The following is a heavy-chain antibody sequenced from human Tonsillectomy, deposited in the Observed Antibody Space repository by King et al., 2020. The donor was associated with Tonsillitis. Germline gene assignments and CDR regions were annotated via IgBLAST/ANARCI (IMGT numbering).Heavy chain of an antibody. D-gene: IGHD1-1*01. CDR3: ARDATKYYGMDV. CDR1: GFTVSSNY. Sequence: VQLVESGGGLIQPGGSLRISWAASGFTVSSNYMSWFRQAPGKGLEWVSVIYSGGGGGTYYADSVKGRFTSSSDNSKNTLYLQMNSLRAEDTAVYYCARDATKYYGMDVWGQGTTVTVSS. CDR2: IYSGGGGGT. V-gene: IGHV3-53*01. J-gene: IGHJ6*02.